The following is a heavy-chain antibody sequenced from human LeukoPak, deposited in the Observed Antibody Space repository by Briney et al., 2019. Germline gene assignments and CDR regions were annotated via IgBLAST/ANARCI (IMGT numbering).Heavy chain of an antibody. D-gene: IGHD3-10*01. V-gene: IGHV4-59*01. CDR3: ARDSGSMVRGVIRPNYYYYGMDV. J-gene: IGHJ6*02. CDR1: GGSISSYY. CDR2: IYYSGST. Sequence: PSETLSLTCTVPGGSISSYYWSWIRQPPGKGLEWIGYIYYSGSTNYNPSLKSRVTISADTSKNQFSLKLSSVTAADTAVYYCARDSGSMVRGVIRPNYYYYGMDVWGQGTTVTVSS.